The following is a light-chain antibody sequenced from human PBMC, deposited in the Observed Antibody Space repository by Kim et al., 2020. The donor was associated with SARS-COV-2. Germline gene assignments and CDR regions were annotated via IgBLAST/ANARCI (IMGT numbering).Light chain of an antibody. J-gene: IGKJ1*01. CDR1: QTINNK. V-gene: IGKV3-15*01. CDR2: DAT. CDR3: QQSNDWPPLT. Sequence: SQGEKATPSCGASQTINNKLGWYQQKPGQAPRLLIYDATTRATGVPARFIGSGSETDFTLTISSLQSEDFAVYYCQQSNDWPPLTFGQGTKVDIK.